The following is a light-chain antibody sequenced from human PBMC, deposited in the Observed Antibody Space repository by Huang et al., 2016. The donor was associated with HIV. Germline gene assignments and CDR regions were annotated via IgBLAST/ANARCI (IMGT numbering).Light chain of an antibody. Sequence: EIVLTQSPATLSLSPGERATLSCRASQSVSSYLAWYQQKPGQAPRLLIYDASNRATGIPARFSVSVSGTDFTLTISSLEPEDFAVYYCQQRSNWPPLTFGGGTKVEIK. CDR3: QQRSNWPPLT. CDR2: DAS. V-gene: IGKV3-11*01. J-gene: IGKJ4*01. CDR1: QSVSSY.